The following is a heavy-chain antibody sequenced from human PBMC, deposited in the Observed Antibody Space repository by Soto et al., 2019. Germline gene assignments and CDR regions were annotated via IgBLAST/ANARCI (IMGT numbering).Heavy chain of an antibody. CDR2: IVVGSGNT. D-gene: IGHD3-10*01. Sequence: QMQLVQSGPEVKKPGTSVKVSCKASGFTFTSSAVQWVRQARGQRLEWIGWIVVGSGNTNYAQKFQERVTITRDMATXXAXMEXSSLRSEDTAVYYCAADSGHYYGSGSYFYYYGMDVWGQGTTVTVSS. J-gene: IGHJ6*02. CDR3: AADSGHYYGSGSYFYYYGMDV. CDR1: GFTFTSSA. V-gene: IGHV1-58*01.